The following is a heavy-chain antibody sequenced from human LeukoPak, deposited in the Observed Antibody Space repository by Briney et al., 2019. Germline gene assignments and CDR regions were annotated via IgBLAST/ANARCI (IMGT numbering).Heavy chain of an antibody. V-gene: IGHV4-59*04. J-gene: IGHJ4*02. CDR2: IHYSGST. D-gene: IGHD6-13*01. CDR1: GGSISSYY. CDR3: ARLKVAAAAFDY. Sequence: SETLSLTCTVSGGSISSYYWSWIRQPPGKGLEWIGNIHYSGSTYYNPSLKSRVTISVDTSKNQFSLKLSSVTAADTAVYYCARLKVAAAAFDYWGQGTLVTVSS.